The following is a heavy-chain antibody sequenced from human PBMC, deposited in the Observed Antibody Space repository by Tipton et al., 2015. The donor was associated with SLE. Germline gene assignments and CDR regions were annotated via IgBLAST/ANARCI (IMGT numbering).Heavy chain of an antibody. CDR1: GFIFSEYA. V-gene: IGHV3-23*01. CDR2: ISGPGVDT. CDR3: AKDAIERNGVFDAFDI. D-gene: IGHD3-3*01. Sequence: SLRLSCASSGFIFSEYAMNWIRQTPGKGLEWVSRISGPGVDTYYADSVKGHFTISRDNSKSTLYLQMNNLRPEDTAVYYCAKDAIERNGVFDAFDIWGQGAMVTVSS. J-gene: IGHJ3*02.